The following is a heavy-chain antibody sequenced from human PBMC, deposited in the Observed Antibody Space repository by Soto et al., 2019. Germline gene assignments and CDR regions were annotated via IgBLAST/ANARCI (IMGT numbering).Heavy chain of an antibody. Sequence: SETLSLTCTVSGGSVSSGSYYWSWIRQPPGKGLEWIGYIYYSGSTNYNPSLKSRVTISVDTSKNQFSLKLSSVTAADTAVYYCARDYYDSSGSAYYLDYWGQGTLVTVS. V-gene: IGHV4-61*01. CDR2: IYYSGST. CDR3: ARDYYDSSGSAYYLDY. D-gene: IGHD3-22*01. J-gene: IGHJ4*02. CDR1: GGSVSSGSYY.